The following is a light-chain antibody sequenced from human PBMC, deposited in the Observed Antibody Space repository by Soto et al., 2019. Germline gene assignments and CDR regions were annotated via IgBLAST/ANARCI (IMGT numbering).Light chain of an antibody. CDR1: QSLNRW. V-gene: IGKV1-5*01. Sequence: EMSQSPSSLSESVGDRVTITCRASQSLNRWLAWYQQKPGKAPKLLIYDASSLQSGVPSRFSGSGSGTDFALTITSLQAEDFATYYCQQHRMYPSTFGGGTKVDIK. CDR2: DAS. CDR3: QQHRMYPST. J-gene: IGKJ4*01.